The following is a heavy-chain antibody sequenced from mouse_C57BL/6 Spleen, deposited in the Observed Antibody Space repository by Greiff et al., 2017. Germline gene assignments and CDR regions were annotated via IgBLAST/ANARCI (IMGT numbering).Heavy chain of an antibody. CDR3: ARYRPQLRYFDV. V-gene: IGHV7-3*01. J-gene: IGHJ1*03. CDR2: IRNKANGYTT. D-gene: IGHD1-1*01. Sequence: EVKLVESGGGLVQPGGSLSLSCAASGFTFTDYYMSWVRQPPGKALEWLGFIRNKANGYTTEYSASVKGRFTISRDNSQSILYLQMNALRAEDSATYYCARYRPQLRYFDVWGTGTTVTVSS. CDR1: GFTFTDYY.